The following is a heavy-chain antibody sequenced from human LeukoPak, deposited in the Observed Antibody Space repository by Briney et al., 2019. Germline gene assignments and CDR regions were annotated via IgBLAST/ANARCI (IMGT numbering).Heavy chain of an antibody. CDR1: GFTFSSYG. CDR3: AIGPYYYGSGSYV. D-gene: IGHD3-10*01. V-gene: IGHV3-30*03. CDR2: ISYDGSNK. J-gene: IGHJ4*02. Sequence: GGSLRLSCAASGFTFSSYGMHWVRQAPGKGLEWVAVISYDGSNKYYADSVKGRFTISRDNSKNTLYLQMNSLRAEDTAVYYCAIGPYYYGSGSYVWGQGTLVTVSS.